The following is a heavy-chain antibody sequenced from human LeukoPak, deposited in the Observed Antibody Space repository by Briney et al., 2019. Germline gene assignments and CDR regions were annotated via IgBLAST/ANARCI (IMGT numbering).Heavy chain of an antibody. D-gene: IGHD5-24*01. CDR3: ARADGYNEYYFDY. V-gene: IGHV3-11*01. CDR1: GFTFSDHY. CDR2: ISSSGSTI. J-gene: IGHJ4*02. Sequence: GGSLRLSCAASGFTFSDHYMSWIRQAPGKGLEWVSYISSSGSTIYYADSVKGRFTISRDNAKNSLYLQMNSLRAEDTAVYYCARADGYNEYYFDYWGQGTLVTVSS.